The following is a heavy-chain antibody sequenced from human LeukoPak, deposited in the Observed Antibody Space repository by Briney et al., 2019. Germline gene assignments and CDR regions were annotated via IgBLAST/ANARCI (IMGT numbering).Heavy chain of an antibody. V-gene: IGHV4-59*01. J-gene: IGHJ6*03. D-gene: IGHD6-19*01. CDR1: GGSISSYY. CDR2: IYYSGST. CDR3: ASSSGWYGGNYYYYYYMDV. Sequence: PSETLSLTCPVSGGSISSYYWSWIRQPPGKGLEWIGCIYYSGSTNYNPSLKSRVTISVDTSKNQFSLKLSSVTAADTAVYYCASSSGWYGGNYYYYYYMDVWGKGTTVTVSS.